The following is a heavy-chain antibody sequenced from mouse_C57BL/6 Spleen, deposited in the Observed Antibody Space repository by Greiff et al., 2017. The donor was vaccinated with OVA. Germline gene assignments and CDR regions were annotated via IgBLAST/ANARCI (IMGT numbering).Heavy chain of an antibody. CDR1: GFTFSSYA. CDR2: ISSGGDYI. D-gene: IGHD1-1*01. CDR3: TRVVYYYGSYAMDY. J-gene: IGHJ4*01. V-gene: IGHV5-9-1*02. Sequence: DVHLVESGEGLVKPGGSLKLSCAASGFTFSSYAMSWVRQTPEKRLEWVAYISSGGDYIYYADTVKGRFTISRDNARNTLYLQMSSLKSEDTAMYYCTRVVYYYGSYAMDYWGQGTSVTVSS.